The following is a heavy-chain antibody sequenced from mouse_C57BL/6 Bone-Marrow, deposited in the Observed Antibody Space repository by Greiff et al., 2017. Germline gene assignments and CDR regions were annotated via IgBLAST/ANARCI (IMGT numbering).Heavy chain of an antibody. CDR3: ASCNWDNAMDY. Sequence: QVQLKQPGAELVKPGASVKLSCKASGYTFTSYWMHWVKQRPGRGLEWIGRIDPNSGGTKYNEKFKSKATLTVDKPSSTAYMQLSSLTSEDSAVYYCASCNWDNAMDYWGQGTSVTVSS. CDR1: GYTFTSYW. J-gene: IGHJ4*01. D-gene: IGHD4-1*01. CDR2: IDPNSGGT. V-gene: IGHV1-72*01.